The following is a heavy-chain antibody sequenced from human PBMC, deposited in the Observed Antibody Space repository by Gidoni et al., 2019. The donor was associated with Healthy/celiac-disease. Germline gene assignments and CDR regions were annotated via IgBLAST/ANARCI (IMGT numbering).Heavy chain of an antibody. J-gene: IGHJ6*03. V-gene: IGHV3-48*02. CDR1: GFTFRSLC. CDR2: MSRSSVTL. CDR3: AGDYIVVVAAAIPSPNMAV. Sequence: EVQLVEFGGGRVQPGGVLRPSCAASGFTFRSLCMSWVRQAPGKGLEVGSYMSRSSVTLYDGSSVKGRFTISRDIAKNTVYLKKNRRRHVDTAMYYDAGDYIVVVAAAIPSPNMAVWGKGTTVTVSS. D-gene: IGHD2-2*02.